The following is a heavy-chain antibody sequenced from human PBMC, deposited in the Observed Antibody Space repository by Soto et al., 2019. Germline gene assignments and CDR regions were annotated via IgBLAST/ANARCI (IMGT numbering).Heavy chain of an antibody. V-gene: IGHV3-23*01. CDR2: ISGSGGST. Sequence: PGGSLRLSCAASGFTFSSYAMSWVRQAPGKGLEWVSAISGSGGSTYYADSVKGRFTISRDNSKNTLYLQMNSLRAEDTAVYYCARDRLAAAGIDAYDAFDIWGQGTMVTVSS. CDR1: GFTFSSYA. D-gene: IGHD6-13*01. CDR3: ARDRLAAAGIDAYDAFDI. J-gene: IGHJ3*02.